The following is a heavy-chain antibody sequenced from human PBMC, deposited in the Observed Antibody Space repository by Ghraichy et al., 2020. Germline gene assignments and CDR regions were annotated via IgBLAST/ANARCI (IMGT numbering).Heavy chain of an antibody. Sequence: ASVKVSCKASGYTFTSYGISWVRQAPGQGLEWMGWISAYNGNTNYAQKLQGRVTMTTDTSTSTAYMELRSLRSDDTAVYYCAGASSSYDFWSGYPYPDAFDFWGQGTIVTVSS. V-gene: IGHV1-18*01. CDR2: ISAYNGNT. CDR1: GYTFTSYG. J-gene: IGHJ3*01. CDR3: AGASSSYDFWSGYPYPDAFDF. D-gene: IGHD3-3*01.